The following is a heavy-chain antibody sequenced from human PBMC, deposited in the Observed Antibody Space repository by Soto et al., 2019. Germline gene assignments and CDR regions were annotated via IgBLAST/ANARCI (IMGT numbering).Heavy chain of an antibody. CDR2: ITSGGST. CDR1: GLTVSSNY. D-gene: IGHD3-22*01. Sequence: GGSLRLSCAASGLTVSSNYMNWVRQGPGKGLEWVSSVITSGGSTNYADSVTCRFTISRDNSTNTVSLQMNSMRVEDTAVYYCAKAGNYNGRSGYYYFDHWGQGMLVTVSS. J-gene: IGHJ4*02. CDR3: AKAGNYNGRSGYYYFDH. V-gene: IGHV3-53*01.